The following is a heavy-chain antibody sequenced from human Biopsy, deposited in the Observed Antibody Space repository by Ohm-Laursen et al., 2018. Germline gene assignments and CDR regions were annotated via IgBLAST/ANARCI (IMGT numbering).Heavy chain of an antibody. CDR2: IYYSVMT. V-gene: IGHV4-59*02. Sequence: GTLSLTCAVSGDSVTKYYWSWIRQPPGKGLEWIGHIYYSVMTNYNPSLRSRVFISVDTSRNQVSLTLSSVTAADTAVYYCARDSGILNYGNFKYYHYYGMDVWGQGTKVTVSS. D-gene: IGHD4-11*01. CDR3: ARDSGILNYGNFKYYHYYGMDV. J-gene: IGHJ6*02. CDR1: GDSVTKYY.